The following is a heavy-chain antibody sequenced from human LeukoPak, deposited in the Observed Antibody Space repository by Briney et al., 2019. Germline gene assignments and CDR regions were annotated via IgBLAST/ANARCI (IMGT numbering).Heavy chain of an antibody. D-gene: IGHD3-3*02. CDR2: ISGGST. CDR3: ARDSGHSWSEHNLRGPSR. V-gene: IGHV3-38-3*01. J-gene: IGHJ4*02. Sequence: GGSLRLSCAASGFTVSSNEMSWVRQAPGKGLEWVSSISGGSTYYADSRKGRFTISRDNSKNTLHLQMNSLRAEDTAVYYCARDSGHSWSEHNLRGPSRWGQGTLVTVSS. CDR1: GFTVSSNE.